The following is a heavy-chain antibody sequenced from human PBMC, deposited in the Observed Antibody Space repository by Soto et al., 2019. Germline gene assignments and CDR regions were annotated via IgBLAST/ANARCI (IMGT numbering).Heavy chain of an antibody. CDR2: IYYTRAT. CDR3: ARVFSSGSGWMYYFDF. V-gene: IGHV4-4*02. J-gene: IGHJ4*02. CDR1: SGSISSGNW. D-gene: IGHD6-25*01. Sequence: QVQLQESGPGLVESSGTLSLTCDVSSGSISSGNWWSWVRQPPGKGLEWIGEIYYTRATNYNPSLKSRVTMTIDKSKDQFSLNLRSATAADTAVYYCARVFSSGSGWMYYFDFWGQGILVSVSS.